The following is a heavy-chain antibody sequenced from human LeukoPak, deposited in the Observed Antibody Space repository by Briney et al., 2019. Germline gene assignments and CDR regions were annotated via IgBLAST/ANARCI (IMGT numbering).Heavy chain of an antibody. V-gene: IGHV3-30*04. CDR1: GFTFSSYA. CDR2: ISYDGNNQ. Sequence: PGGSLRLSCAASGFTFSSYAMHWVRQAPGKGLEWVAVISYDGNNQYYADSVKGRFTISRDNSKNTLYLQMNSLRAEDTAVYYCARELNYYHSGGYYDYWGQGTLVTVSS. D-gene: IGHD3-22*01. CDR3: ARELNYYHSGGYYDY. J-gene: IGHJ4*02.